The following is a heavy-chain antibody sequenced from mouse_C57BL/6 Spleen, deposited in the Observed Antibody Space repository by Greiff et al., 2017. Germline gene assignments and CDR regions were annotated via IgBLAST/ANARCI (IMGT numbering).Heavy chain of an antibody. J-gene: IGHJ1*03. D-gene: IGHD2-3*01. CDR1: GYAFSSSW. CDR3: ASDGYRHWYFDV. CDR2: IYPGDGDT. V-gene: IGHV1-82*01. Sequence: QVQLQQSGPELVKPGASVKISCKASGYAFSSSWMNWVKQRPGKGLEWIGRIYPGDGDTNYNGKFKGKATLTADKSSSTAYMQLSSLTSEDSAVYFCASDGYRHWYFDVWGTGTTVTVSS.